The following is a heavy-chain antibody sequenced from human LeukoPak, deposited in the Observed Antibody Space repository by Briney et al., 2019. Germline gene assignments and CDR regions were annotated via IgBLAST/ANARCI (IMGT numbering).Heavy chain of an antibody. Sequence: GGSLRLSRAASGFTFSSYWMLWVRQAPGKGLVWVSRINSDGRSTSYAESVTGRFTISRDNAKNTLYLQMNRLRAEDSAVYYCARDPTLQTYYDYVWGSYSGFDYWGQGTLVTVSS. V-gene: IGHV3-74*01. CDR3: ARDPTLQTYYDYVWGSYSGFDY. D-gene: IGHD3-16*01. CDR2: INSDGRST. CDR1: GFTFSSYW. J-gene: IGHJ4*02.